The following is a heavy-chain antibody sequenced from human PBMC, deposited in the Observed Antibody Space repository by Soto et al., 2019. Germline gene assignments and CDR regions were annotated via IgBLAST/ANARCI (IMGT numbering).Heavy chain of an antibody. J-gene: IGHJ6*02. CDR1: GFTFSSSW. D-gene: IGHD3-22*01. CDR2: INADGTST. CDR3: ARFYCDSSCYLSSPYYYYNGMDV. Sequence: GGSLRLSCAASGFTFSSSWMHWVRQVPGKGLVWVSRINADGTSTNYADSVKGRFTISRDNAKNSLYLQMNSLRAEDTAVYYCARFYCDSSCYLSSPYYYYNGMDVWGQGTTVTVSS. V-gene: IGHV3-74*01.